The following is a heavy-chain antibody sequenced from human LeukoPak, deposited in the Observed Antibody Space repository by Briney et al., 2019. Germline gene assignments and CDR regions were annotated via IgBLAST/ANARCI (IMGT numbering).Heavy chain of an antibody. CDR1: GYTFTSYG. V-gene: IGHV1-8*02. J-gene: IGHJ6*02. Sequence: GASVKVSCKASGYTFTSYGISWVRQAPGQGLEWMGWMNPNSGNTGYAQKFQGRVTMTRNTSKSTAYMELSSLRSEDTAVYYCARVEGMVLRFLEWRPYYYYYGMDVWGQGTTVTVSS. CDR2: MNPNSGNT. CDR3: ARVEGMVLRFLEWRPYYYYYGMDV. D-gene: IGHD3-3*01.